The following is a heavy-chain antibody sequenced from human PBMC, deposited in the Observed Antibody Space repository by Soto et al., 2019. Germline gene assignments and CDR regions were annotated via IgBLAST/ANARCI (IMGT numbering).Heavy chain of an antibody. CDR1: GCDCVRTG. D-gene: IGHD5-12*01. J-gene: IGHJ4*02. Sequence: PGLPQRIPCKAAGCDCVRTGVGRVSQNTGKGLDWLGIIYPGDSETRYSPSFRGQVTFSVDMSISTAYLQWSSLKTSDIAIYSCARLVGAYDSYFGHWGQGTRVTVSS. CDR3: ARLVGAYDSYFGH. CDR2: IYPGDSET. V-gene: IGHV5-51*01.